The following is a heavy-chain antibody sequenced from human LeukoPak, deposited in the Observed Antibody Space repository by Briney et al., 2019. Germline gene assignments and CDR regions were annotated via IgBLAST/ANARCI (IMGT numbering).Heavy chain of an antibody. V-gene: IGHV4-59*01. J-gene: IGHJ2*01. CDR1: GGSISSYY. CDR2: IYYSGST. CDR3: ARGLEWELLAWYFDL. Sequence: SETLSLTCTVSGGSISSYYWSWIRQPAGKGLEWIGYIYYSGSTNYNPSLKSRVTISVDTSKNQFSLKLSSVTAADTAVYYCARGLEWELLAWYFDLWGRGALVTVSS. D-gene: IGHD1-26*01.